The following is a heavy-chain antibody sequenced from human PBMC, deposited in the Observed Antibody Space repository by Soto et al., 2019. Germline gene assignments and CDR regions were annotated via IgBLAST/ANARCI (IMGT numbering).Heavy chain of an antibody. J-gene: IGHJ3*02. CDR3: ARARYYDVWSGYYKRSAFDS. D-gene: IGHD3-3*01. CDR2: MNPNSGNT. Sequence: ASVKVSCKASGYTFTSYDINWVRQATGQGLEWMGWMNPNSGNTGYAQKFQGRVTMTRNTSISTAYMELSSLRSEDTAVYYCARARYYDVWSGYYKRSAFDSWGQGTMVTVSS. V-gene: IGHV1-8*01. CDR1: GYTFTSYD.